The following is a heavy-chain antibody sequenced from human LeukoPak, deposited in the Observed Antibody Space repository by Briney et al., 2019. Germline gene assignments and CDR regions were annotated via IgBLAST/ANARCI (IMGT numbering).Heavy chain of an antibody. CDR1: GFTFSSYG. Sequence: PGGSLRLSCAASGFTFSSYGMHWVRQAPGKGLEWVAVISYDGSNKYYADSVKGRFTISRDNSKNTLYLQMNNLRAEDTAVYYCAKEGDGSGSYFDYWGQGTLVTVSS. CDR3: AKEGDGSGSYFDY. V-gene: IGHV3-30*18. J-gene: IGHJ4*02. CDR2: ISYDGSNK. D-gene: IGHD3-10*01.